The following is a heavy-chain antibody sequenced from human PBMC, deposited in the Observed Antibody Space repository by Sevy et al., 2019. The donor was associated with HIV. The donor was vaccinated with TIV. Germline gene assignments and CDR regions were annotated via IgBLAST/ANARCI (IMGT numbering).Heavy chain of an antibody. V-gene: IGHV3-23*01. CDR3: NVDYDFWSGHNGRRAYSFDP. CDR1: GFTFSSYA. CDR2: ISGSGGST. D-gene: IGHD3-3*01. J-gene: IGHJ5*02. Sequence: GGSLRLSCAASGFTFSSYAMSWVRQAPGEGLEWVSAISGSGGSTYYADSVKGRFTISRDNSKNTLYLQMNSLRAEDTAVYYCNVDYDFWSGHNGRRAYSFDPWGQGTLVTVSS.